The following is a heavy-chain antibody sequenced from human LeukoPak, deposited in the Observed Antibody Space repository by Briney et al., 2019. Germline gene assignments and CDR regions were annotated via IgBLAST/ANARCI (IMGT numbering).Heavy chain of an antibody. CDR1: GYSFTSDW. J-gene: IGHJ6*03. D-gene: IGHD2-2*01. CDR2: IYPGDSDT. V-gene: IGHV5-51*01. Sequence: GESLKISCKGSGYSFTSDWIGWVRQKPGKGLEWMGIIYPGDSDTRYSPSFQGQVTISADKSISTAYLQWRSLKASDTAMYYCARNLIVVVPAGTDSYYYMDVWGKGTTVTVSS. CDR3: ARNLIVVVPAGTDSYYYMDV.